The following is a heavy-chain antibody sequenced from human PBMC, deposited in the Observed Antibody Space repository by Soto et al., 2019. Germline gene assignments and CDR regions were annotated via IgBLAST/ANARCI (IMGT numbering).Heavy chain of an antibody. CDR1: GYTFTSYG. Sequence: ASVKVSCKASGYTFTSYGISWVRQAPGQGLEWMGWISAYNGNTNYAQKLQGRVTMTTDTSTSTAYMELRSLRSEDTAVYYCAAAQNVLRFLEWLLPSFDYWGQGSLVTVSS. J-gene: IGHJ4*02. D-gene: IGHD3-3*01. V-gene: IGHV1-18*01. CDR2: ISAYNGNT. CDR3: AAAQNVLRFLEWLLPSFDY.